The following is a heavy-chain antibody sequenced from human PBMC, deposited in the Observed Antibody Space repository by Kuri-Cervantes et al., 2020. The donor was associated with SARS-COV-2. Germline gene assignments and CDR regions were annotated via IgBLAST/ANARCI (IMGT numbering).Heavy chain of an antibody. V-gene: IGHV1-46*01. J-gene: IGHJ3*02. CDR2: INTSGGST. CDR1: GYTFTSYG. CDR3: AITNPGAGAFDI. Sequence: ASVKVSCKASGYTFTSYGISWVRQAPGQGLEWMGIINTSGGSTSYSQKFQGRITMTRDASTSTVYMELSSLRSEDTAVYYCAITNPGAGAFDIRGQGTMVTVSS.